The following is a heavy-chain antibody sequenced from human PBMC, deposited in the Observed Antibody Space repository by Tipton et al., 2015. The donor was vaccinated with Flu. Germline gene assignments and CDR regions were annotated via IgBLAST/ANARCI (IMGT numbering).Heavy chain of an antibody. J-gene: IGHJ6*02. Sequence: SLRLSCEASGFTFSSYDMHWVRQVRGKGLGWVSGIGTSGDTYYQGSVKGRFTISRENVKNSLHLQMNGLRAGDTAVYYCARGPLPDSNWYNGLDVWGQGTTVTVFS. D-gene: IGHD6-13*01. CDR3: ARGPLPDSNWYNGLDV. CDR2: IGTSGDT. CDR1: GFTFSSYD. V-gene: IGHV3-13*01.